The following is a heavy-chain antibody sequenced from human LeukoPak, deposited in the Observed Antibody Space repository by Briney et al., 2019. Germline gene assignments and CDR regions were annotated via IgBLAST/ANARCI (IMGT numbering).Heavy chain of an antibody. V-gene: IGHV5-51*01. CDR3: ARHLRGGATKTPFDY. CDR2: IYPGDSDT. J-gene: IGHJ4*02. CDR1: GYSFTSYW. D-gene: IGHD1-26*01. Sequence: PGESLKISCKGSGYSFTSYWIGRVRQMPGKGLEWMGIIYPGDSDTRYSPSFQGQVTISADKSISTAYLQWSSLKASDTAMYYCARHLRGGATKTPFDYWGQGTPVTVSS.